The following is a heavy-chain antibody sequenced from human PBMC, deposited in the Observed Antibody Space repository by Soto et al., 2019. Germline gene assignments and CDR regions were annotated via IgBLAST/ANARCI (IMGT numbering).Heavy chain of an antibody. CDR3: AKYTAAAGIIHYYGMDV. V-gene: IGHV3-23*01. J-gene: IGHJ6*02. CDR1: GFTFSSYA. Sequence: GGSLRLSCAASGFTFSSYAMSWVRQAPGKGLEWVSAISGSGGSTYYADSVKGRFTISRDNSKNTLYLQMNSLRAEDTAVYYCAKYTAAAGIIHYYGMDVWGQGTTVTVSS. D-gene: IGHD6-13*01. CDR2: ISGSGGST.